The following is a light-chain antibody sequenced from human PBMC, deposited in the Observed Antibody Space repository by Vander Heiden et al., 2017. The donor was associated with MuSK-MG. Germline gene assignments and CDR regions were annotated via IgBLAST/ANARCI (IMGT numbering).Light chain of an antibody. V-gene: IGLV6-57*02. CDR2: EDN. Sequence: NFMLTQPHSVSESPGKTVPISCTGSSGSIASNYVQWYQQRPGSAPTTVIYEDNQRPSGVPDRFSGSIDSSSNSASLTISGRKTEDEADYYCQSYDSSNWVFGGGTKLTVL. J-gene: IGLJ3*02. CDR3: QSYDSSNWV. CDR1: SGSIASNY.